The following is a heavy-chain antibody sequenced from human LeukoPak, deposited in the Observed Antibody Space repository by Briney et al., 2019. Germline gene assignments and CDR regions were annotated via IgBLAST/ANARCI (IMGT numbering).Heavy chain of an antibody. CDR1: GDSISSHY. J-gene: IGHJ5*02. Sequence: SETLSLTCIVSGDSISSHYWSWIRQPAGKGLEWIGRIYTSGSTNFNPSLKSRVTMSVDTSKNQFSLNLTSVTAADTAVYYRARENNWFDPWGQETLVTVSS. V-gene: IGHV4-4*07. CDR3: ARENNWFDP. CDR2: IYTSGST.